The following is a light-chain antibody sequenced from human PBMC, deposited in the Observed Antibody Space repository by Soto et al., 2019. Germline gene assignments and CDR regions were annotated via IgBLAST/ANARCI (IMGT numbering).Light chain of an antibody. CDR2: GTS. CDR1: QSVSSSY. Sequence: EIVLTQSPGTLSLSPGERATLSCRASQSVSSSYLAWYQQKPGQAPSLLIYGTSNRATGIPDRFSGSGSGTEFTLTISSLQPDDFATYYCQQYDTYPWTFGQGTKVDIK. V-gene: IGKV3-20*01. CDR3: QQYDTYPWT. J-gene: IGKJ1*01.